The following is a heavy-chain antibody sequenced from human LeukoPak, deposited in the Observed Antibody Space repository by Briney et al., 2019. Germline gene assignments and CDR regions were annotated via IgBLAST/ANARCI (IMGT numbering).Heavy chain of an antibody. J-gene: IGHJ4*02. CDR3: AKSYSGWYVEY. CDR2: INEHGSGK. D-gene: IGHD6-19*01. V-gene: IGHV3-7*01. CDR1: GFTFSNSW. Sequence: GDSLRLSCAASGFTFSNSWMSWVRQAPGKGLEGVANINEHGSGKYYVDSVKGRFTISSDDAKNSVYLQLNSLRAEDTAVYYCAKSYSGWYVEYWGQGTLVTVSS.